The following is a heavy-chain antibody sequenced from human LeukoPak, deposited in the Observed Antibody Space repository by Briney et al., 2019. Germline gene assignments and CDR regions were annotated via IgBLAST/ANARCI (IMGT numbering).Heavy chain of an antibody. Sequence: GGSLRLSCAASGFSFSSYAMTSVRQAPGRGLGWVSAISGSGGSTYYADSVKGRFTISRDNSKNTLYLQMNSLRAEDTAVYYCAKDQDYYDSVDAFDIWGQGTMVTVSS. CDR1: GFSFSSYA. D-gene: IGHD3-22*01. CDR2: ISGSGGST. CDR3: AKDQDYYDSVDAFDI. V-gene: IGHV3-23*01. J-gene: IGHJ3*02.